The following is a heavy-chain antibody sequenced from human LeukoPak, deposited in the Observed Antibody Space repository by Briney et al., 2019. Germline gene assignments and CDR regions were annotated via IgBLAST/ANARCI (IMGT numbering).Heavy chain of an antibody. CDR1: GFTFSRYW. CDR3: GVVY. V-gene: IGHV3-7*01. Sequence: GGSLRLSCAASGFTFSRYWMNWVRQAPGKGLEWVANIREDGSEKYYVDSVKGRFTISRDNTKNLLYPEMSSLRAEDTAVYYCGVVYWGQGTLVTVSS. CDR2: IREDGSEK. J-gene: IGHJ4*02.